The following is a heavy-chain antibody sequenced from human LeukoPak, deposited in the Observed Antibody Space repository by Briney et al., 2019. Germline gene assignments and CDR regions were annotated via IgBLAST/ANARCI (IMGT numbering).Heavy chain of an antibody. J-gene: IGHJ4*02. V-gene: IGHV3-23*01. Sequence: GGSLRLSCAASGFTFSSYAMSWVRQAPGKGLEWVSAISGSGGSTYYADSVKGRFTISRDNSKYTLYLQMNNLRPEDTAVYYCAKGIGSVASSYFDFWGQGTLVTVSS. CDR3: AKGIGSVASSYFDF. D-gene: IGHD2-15*01. CDR2: ISGSGGST. CDR1: GFTFSSYA.